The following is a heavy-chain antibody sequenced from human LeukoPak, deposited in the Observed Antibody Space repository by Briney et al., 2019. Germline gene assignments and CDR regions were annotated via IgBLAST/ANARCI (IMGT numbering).Heavy chain of an antibody. CDR2: ISYDGSNK. CDR3: ARVRDGYYMDV. CDR1: GFTFSSYT. J-gene: IGHJ6*03. Sequence: PGRSLRLSCAASGFTFSSYTMHWVRQAPGKGLEWVAVISYDGSNKYYADSVKGRFTISRDNSKNTLYLQMNSLRAEDTAVYYCARVRDGYYMDVWGKGTTVTVSS. V-gene: IGHV3-30-3*01.